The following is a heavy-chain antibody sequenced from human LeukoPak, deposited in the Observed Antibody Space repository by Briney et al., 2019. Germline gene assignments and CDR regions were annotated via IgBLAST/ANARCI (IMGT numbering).Heavy chain of an antibody. Sequence: PSETLSLTCTVSGGSISSYYWSWIRQPAGKGLERIGRIYTSGSTNYNPSLKSRVTMSVDTSKNQFSLKLSPVTAADTAVYYCAGVGPTYYDFWSGYLEDYYYYYMDVWGKGTTVTVSS. CDR1: GGSISSYY. V-gene: IGHV4-4*07. CDR3: AGVGPTYYDFWSGYLEDYYYYYMDV. CDR2: IYTSGST. D-gene: IGHD3-3*01. J-gene: IGHJ6*03.